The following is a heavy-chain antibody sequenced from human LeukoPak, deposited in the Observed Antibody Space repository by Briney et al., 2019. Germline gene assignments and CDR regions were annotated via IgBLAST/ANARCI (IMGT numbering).Heavy chain of an antibody. Sequence: GGSLRLSCAASGFTFSSYDMHWVRQATGKGLEWVSAIGTAGDTYYPGPVKGRFTIPRENAKNSLYLQMNSLRAGDTAVYYCARARFLEWSYYFDYWGQGTLVTVSS. CDR2: IGTAGDT. CDR1: GFTFSSYD. D-gene: IGHD3-3*01. CDR3: ARARFLEWSYYFDY. J-gene: IGHJ4*02. V-gene: IGHV3-13*01.